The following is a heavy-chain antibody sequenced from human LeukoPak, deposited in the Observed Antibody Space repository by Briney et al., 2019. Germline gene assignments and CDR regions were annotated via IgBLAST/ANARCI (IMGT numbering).Heavy chain of an antibody. D-gene: IGHD5-18*01. CDR3: ARESSYGETGY. CDR2: IYYSGST. CDR1: GGSISSYY. Sequence: SETLSLTCTVSGGSISSYYWSWIRQPPGKGLEWIGYIYYSGSTNYNPSLKSRVTISVDTSKNQFSLKLSSVTAADTAVYYCARESSYGETGYWGQGTLVTVSS. J-gene: IGHJ4*02. V-gene: IGHV4-59*01.